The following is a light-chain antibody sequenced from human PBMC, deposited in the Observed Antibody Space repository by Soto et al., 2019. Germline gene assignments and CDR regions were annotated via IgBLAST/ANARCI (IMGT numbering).Light chain of an antibody. CDR2: AAS. Sequence: DIQMTQSPSSLSASVGDRVTITCRASQSISSYLNWYQQKPGKAPKLLIYAASSLQRGVPSRFSGSGSETDFTLTISSLQPEDFATYYCQQSYSTPYTFGQGTKLEIK. CDR1: QSISSY. J-gene: IGKJ2*01. V-gene: IGKV1-39*01. CDR3: QQSYSTPYT.